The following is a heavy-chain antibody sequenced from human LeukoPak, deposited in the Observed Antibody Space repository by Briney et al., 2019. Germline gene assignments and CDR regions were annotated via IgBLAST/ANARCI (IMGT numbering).Heavy chain of an antibody. Sequence: GGSLRLSCAASGFTFSSYAMSWIRQAPGKGPEWVSGISYNGALRYYAGSVQGRFTTSRDNFKNMLYLEMTSLRVEDTAVYYCAKECSNGVCYGDYWGLGTLVTVSS. CDR1: GFTFSSYA. J-gene: IGHJ4*02. V-gene: IGHV3-23*01. CDR2: ISYNGALR. CDR3: AKECSNGVCYGDY. D-gene: IGHD2-8*01.